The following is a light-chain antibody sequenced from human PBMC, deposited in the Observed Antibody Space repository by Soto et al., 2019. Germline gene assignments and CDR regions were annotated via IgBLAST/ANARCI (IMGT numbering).Light chain of an antibody. Sequence: QSALTQPASVSGSPGQSITISCTGTSSDVGGYNSVSWYQQHPGKAPKLMIHGVSNRPSGVSNRFSGSKSGNTASLTISGLQAEDEADYYCSSYTDSSTYVVFGGGTQLTVL. CDR2: GVS. CDR3: SSYTDSSTYVV. V-gene: IGLV2-14*01. J-gene: IGLJ2*01. CDR1: SSDVGGYNS.